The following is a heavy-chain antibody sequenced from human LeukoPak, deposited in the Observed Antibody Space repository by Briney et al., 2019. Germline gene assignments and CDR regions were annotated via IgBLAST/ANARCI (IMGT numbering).Heavy chain of an antibody. D-gene: IGHD3-22*01. CDR3: ASDSSGYADAFDI. Sequence: SETLSLTCIVSGGSISRSVHYWGWMRQPPGKGLEWVGSIFYSGSTYYNPSLKNRVTLSLDASKNQFSLKLSSVTAADTAVYYCASDSSGYADAFDIWGQGTMVTVSS. J-gene: IGHJ3*02. CDR2: IFYSGST. V-gene: IGHV4-39*07. CDR1: GGSISRSVHY.